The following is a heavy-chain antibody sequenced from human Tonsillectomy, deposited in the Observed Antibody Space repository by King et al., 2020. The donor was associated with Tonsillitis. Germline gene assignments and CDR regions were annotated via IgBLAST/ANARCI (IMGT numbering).Heavy chain of an antibody. J-gene: IGHJ4*02. CDR1: GFTFSSSW. D-gene: IGHD3-10*01. CDR2: IKEDGSEK. Sequence: VQLVESGGGLVQPGGSLRLSCAASGFTFSSSWMSWVRQAPGKGLEWVANIKEDGSEKHYVDSAKGGFTISRDNAKNSLYLQMNSLRAEDTAVYYCASEYRRGYWGQGTLVTVSS. V-gene: IGHV3-7*01. CDR3: ASEYRRGY.